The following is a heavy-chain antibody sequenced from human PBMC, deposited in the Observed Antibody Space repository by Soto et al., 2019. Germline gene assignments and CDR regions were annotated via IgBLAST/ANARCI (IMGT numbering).Heavy chain of an antibody. D-gene: IGHD3-9*01. V-gene: IGHV1-2*04. J-gene: IGHJ4*02. CDR1: GYTFTGYY. CDR3: AKYSRGLRYFDWLFLFDY. CDR2: INPNSGGT. Sequence: ASVKVSCKASGYTFTGYYMHWVRQAPGQGLEWMGWINPNSGGTNYAQKFQGWVTMTRDTSISTAYMELSRLRSDDTAVYYCAKYSRGLRYFDWLFLFDYWGQGTLVTVSS.